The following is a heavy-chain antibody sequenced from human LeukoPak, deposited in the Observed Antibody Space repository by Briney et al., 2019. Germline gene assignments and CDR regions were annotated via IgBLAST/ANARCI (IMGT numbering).Heavy chain of an antibody. CDR1: GYTFTSYG. V-gene: IGHV1-24*01. Sequence: ASVKVSCKASGYTFTSYGISWVRQAPGKGLEWMGGFDPEDGETIYAQKFQGRVTMAEDTSTDTAYMELSSLRSEDTAVYYCATTPMVRGVISEETGFYWGQGTLVTVSS. J-gene: IGHJ4*02. CDR2: FDPEDGET. D-gene: IGHD3-10*01. CDR3: ATTPMVRGVISEETGFY.